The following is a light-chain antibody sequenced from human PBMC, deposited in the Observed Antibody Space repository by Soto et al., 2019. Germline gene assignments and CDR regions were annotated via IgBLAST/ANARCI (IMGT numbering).Light chain of an antibody. V-gene: IGKV1-5*03. Sequence: IQLTQSPSSLSASVGDRVTITCWASQSISSWLAWYQQKPGKAPKLLIYKASSLESGVPSRFSGSGSGTEFTLTISSLQSEDFATYYCQQYKSFWTFGQGTKVDIK. CDR2: KAS. CDR1: QSISSW. J-gene: IGKJ1*01. CDR3: QQYKSFWT.